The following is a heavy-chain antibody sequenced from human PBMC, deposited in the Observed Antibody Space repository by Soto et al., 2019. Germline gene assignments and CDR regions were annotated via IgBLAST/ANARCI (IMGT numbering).Heavy chain of an antibody. D-gene: IGHD3-10*01. CDR3: ARVYYYYGSGSYDY. CDR2: ISYDGSNK. CDR1: GFTFSSYA. V-gene: IGHV3-30-3*01. J-gene: IGHJ4*02. Sequence: QVQLVESGGGVVQPGRSLRLSCAASGFTFSSYAMHWVRQAPGKGLEWVAVISYDGSNKYYADSVKGRFTISRDNSKNTLYLQMNSLRAEDTAVYYCARVYYYYGSGSYDYWGQGTLVTVSS.